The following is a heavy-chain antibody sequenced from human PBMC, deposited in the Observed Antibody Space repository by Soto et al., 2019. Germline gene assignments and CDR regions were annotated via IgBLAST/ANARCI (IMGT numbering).Heavy chain of an antibody. Sequence: ASVKVSCKASGYTFTGYYMHWVRQAPGQGLEWMGWINPNSGGTNYAQKFQGWVTMTRDTSISTAYMELSRLRSDDTAVYYCARDLQQLGLDYYYYYGMDVWGQGTTVTVSS. CDR1: GYTFTGYY. V-gene: IGHV1-2*04. J-gene: IGHJ6*02. CDR2: INPNSGGT. D-gene: IGHD6-13*01. CDR3: ARDLQQLGLDYYYYYGMDV.